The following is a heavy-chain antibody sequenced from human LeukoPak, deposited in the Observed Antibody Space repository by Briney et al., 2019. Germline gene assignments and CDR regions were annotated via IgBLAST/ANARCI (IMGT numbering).Heavy chain of an antibody. CDR3: ARDRGSYSPFDY. CDR1: GGSISSYY. J-gene: IGHJ4*02. V-gene: IGHV4-59*06. Sequence: SETLSLTCTVSGGSISSYYWSWIRQHPGKGLEWIGYIYYSGSTYYNPSLKSRVTISVDTSKNQFSLKLSSVTAADTAVYYCARDRGSYSPFDYWGQGTLVTVSS. CDR2: IYYSGST. D-gene: IGHD1-26*01.